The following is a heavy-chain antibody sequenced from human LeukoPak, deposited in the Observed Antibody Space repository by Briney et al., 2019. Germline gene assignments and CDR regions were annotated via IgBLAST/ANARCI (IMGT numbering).Heavy chain of an antibody. CDR2: ISYDGSNK. J-gene: IGHJ4*02. D-gene: IGHD6-19*01. CDR1: GFTFSSYA. V-gene: IGHV3-30*04. CDR3: ASPPYSSGWYICC. Sequence: GGSLRLPCAASGFTFSSYAMHWVRQAPGKGLEWVAVISYDGSNKYYADSVKGRFTISRDNSKNTLYLQMNSLRAEDTAVYYCASPPYSSGWYICCWGQGTLVTVSS.